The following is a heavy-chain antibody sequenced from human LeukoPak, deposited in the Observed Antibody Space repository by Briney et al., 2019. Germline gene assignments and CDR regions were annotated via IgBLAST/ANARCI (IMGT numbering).Heavy chain of an antibody. CDR2: INPNSGGT. V-gene: IGHV1-2*06. CDR1: GYTSTSYY. Sequence: ASVKVSCKASGYTSTSYYMHWVRQAPGQGLEWMGRINPNSGGTNYAQKFQGRVTMTRDTSIRTVYMELRSDDTAVYFCAREGSYGDFDYWGQGTLVTVSS. D-gene: IGHD1-26*01. J-gene: IGHJ4*02. CDR3: AREGSYGDFDY.